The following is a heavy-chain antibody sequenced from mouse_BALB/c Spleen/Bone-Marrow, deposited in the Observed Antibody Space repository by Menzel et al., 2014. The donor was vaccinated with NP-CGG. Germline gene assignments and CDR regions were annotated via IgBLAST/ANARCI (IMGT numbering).Heavy chain of an antibody. CDR2: ISSGGSYT. J-gene: IGHJ4*01. CDR3: AREGLRRRAAMDY. Sequence: EVNLVESGGGLVKPGGSLKLSCAASGFTFSSYAMSWVRQSPEKRLEWVAEISSGGSYTYYPDTATGRFTISRDNAKNTLYLEMSSLRSEDTAMYYCAREGLRRRAAMDYWGQGTSVTVSS. CDR1: GFTFSSYA. V-gene: IGHV5-9-4*01. D-gene: IGHD2-4*01.